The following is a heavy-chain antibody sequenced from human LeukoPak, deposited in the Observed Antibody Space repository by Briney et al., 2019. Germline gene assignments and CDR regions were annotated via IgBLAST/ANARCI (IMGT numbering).Heavy chain of an antibody. CDR2: ITSSSHYI. Sequence: KPGGSLRLSCAASGFTFSSYSMNWVRQAPGKGLEWVSRITSSSHYIYYADSVKGRFTISRDNAKNSLYLDMSSLRADDTAVYYCARAENSGSGGLDPWGQGTLVTVSS. J-gene: IGHJ5*02. CDR1: GFTFSSYS. V-gene: IGHV3-21*01. CDR3: ARAENSGSGGLDP. D-gene: IGHD2-15*01.